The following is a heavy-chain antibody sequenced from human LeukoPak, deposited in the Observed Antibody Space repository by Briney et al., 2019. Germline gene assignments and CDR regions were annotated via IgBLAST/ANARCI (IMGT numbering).Heavy chain of an antibody. Sequence: GGSLRLSCATSGFTFSTYAMNWVRQAPGKGLEWVSVISVGGGSTYYADSVKGRFTISRDNSKNTLYLQMNSLRAEDTAVYYCALGYSSSWYPVTFDYWGQGTLVTVSS. CDR1: GFTFSTYA. D-gene: IGHD6-13*01. CDR3: ALGYSSSWYPVTFDY. V-gene: IGHV3-23*01. CDR2: ISVGGGST. J-gene: IGHJ4*02.